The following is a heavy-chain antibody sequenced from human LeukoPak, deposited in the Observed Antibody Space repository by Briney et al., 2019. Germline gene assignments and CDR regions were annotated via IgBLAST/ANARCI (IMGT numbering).Heavy chain of an antibody. Sequence: ASVKVSCKASGYTFTSYDINWVRQATGQGLEWMGWINPNSGGTNYARKFQGRVTMTRGTSISTAYMELSRLRSDDTAVYYCARVGGYCSSTSCPNPFDYWGQGTLVTVSS. J-gene: IGHJ4*02. CDR2: INPNSGGT. CDR3: ARVGGYCSSTSCPNPFDY. V-gene: IGHV1-2*02. CDR1: GYTFTSYD. D-gene: IGHD2-2*01.